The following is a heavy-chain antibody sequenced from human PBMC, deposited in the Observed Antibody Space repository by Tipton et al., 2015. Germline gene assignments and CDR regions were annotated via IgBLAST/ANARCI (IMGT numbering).Heavy chain of an antibody. CDR1: GFTFSSYW. D-gene: IGHD2-21*01. CDR2: INSDGSST. V-gene: IGHV3-74*01. J-gene: IGHJ4*02. CDR3: ARRCGADCYWGYYFDH. Sequence: SLRLSCAASGFTFSSYWMHWVRQAPGKGLVWVSRINSDGSSTSYADSVKGRFTISRDNAKNTLYLQMNSLRAEDTAVYYCARRCGADCYWGYYFDHWGQGTLVNVSS.